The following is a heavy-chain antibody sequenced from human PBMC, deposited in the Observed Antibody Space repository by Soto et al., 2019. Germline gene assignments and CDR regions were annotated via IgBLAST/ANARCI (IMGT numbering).Heavy chain of an antibody. J-gene: IGHJ4*02. Sequence: ASVKVSCKASGYTFTSYAMHWVRQAPGQRLEWMGWINAGNGNTKYSQKFQGRVTITRDTSASTAYMELNSLRAGDTAVYYCARAFITGVLDYWGQGTLVTVSS. CDR3: ARAFITGVLDY. CDR2: INAGNGNT. D-gene: IGHD3-10*01. V-gene: IGHV1-3*01. CDR1: GYTFTSYA.